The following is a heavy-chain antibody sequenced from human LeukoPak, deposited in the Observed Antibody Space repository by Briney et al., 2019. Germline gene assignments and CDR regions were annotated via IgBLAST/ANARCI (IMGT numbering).Heavy chain of an antibody. V-gene: IGHV4-39*01. CDR3: ARHQKNSSSWLLFSFDY. D-gene: IGHD6-13*01. CDR2: INHSGST. CDR1: GGSISSGSYY. Sequence: SETLSLTCTVSGGSISSGSYYWSWIRQPPGKGLEWIGEINHSGSTNYNPSLKSRVTISVDTSKNQFSLKLSSVTAADTAVYYCARHQKNSSSWLLFSFDYWGQGTLVTVSS. J-gene: IGHJ4*02.